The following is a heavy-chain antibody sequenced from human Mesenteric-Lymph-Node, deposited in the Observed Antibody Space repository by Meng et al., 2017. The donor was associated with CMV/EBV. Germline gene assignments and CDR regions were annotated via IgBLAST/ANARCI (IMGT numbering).Heavy chain of an antibody. CDR3: ARHPISSSSYYYYGMDV. J-gene: IGHJ6*02. V-gene: IGHV5-51*01. Sequence: GESLKISCEGSGYSFTSYWIGWVRQMPGKGLEWMGIIYPGDSDTRYSPSFQGQVTISADKSISTAYLQWSSLKASDTAMYYCARHPISSSSYYYYGMDVWGQGTTVIVSS. CDR1: GYSFTSYW. D-gene: IGHD6-6*01. CDR2: IYPGDSDT.